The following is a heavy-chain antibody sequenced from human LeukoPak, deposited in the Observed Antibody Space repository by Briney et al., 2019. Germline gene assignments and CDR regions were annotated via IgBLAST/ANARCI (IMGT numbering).Heavy chain of an antibody. J-gene: IGHJ3*02. CDR1: GYTFTSYY. Sequence: EASVKVSCKASGYTFTSYYMHWVRQAPGQGLEWMGWMNPNSGNTGYAQKFQGRVTMTRNTSISTAYMELSSLRSEDTAVYYCARGPTTVTTGGPVMGYDAFDIWGQGTMVTVSS. V-gene: IGHV1-8*02. D-gene: IGHD4-17*01. CDR2: MNPNSGNT. CDR3: ARGPTTVTTGGPVMGYDAFDI.